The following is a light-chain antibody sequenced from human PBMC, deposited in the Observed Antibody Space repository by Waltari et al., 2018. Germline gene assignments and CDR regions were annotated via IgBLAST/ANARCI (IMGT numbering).Light chain of an antibody. Sequence: DLVMTQSPLSLPVTPGEPASISCRSGQSLLHSNGNNYLGWYLQKPGQSPQLLIYLGFTRASGVPDRFSGSGSGTDFTLKISRVEAEDVGVYYCMQSLQTPITIGQGTRLEI. J-gene: IGKJ5*01. V-gene: IGKV2-28*01. CDR3: MQSLQTPIT. CDR1: QSLLHSNGNNY. CDR2: LGF.